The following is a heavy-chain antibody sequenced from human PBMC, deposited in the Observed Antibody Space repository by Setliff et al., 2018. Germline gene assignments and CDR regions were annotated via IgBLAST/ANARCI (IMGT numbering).Heavy chain of an antibody. D-gene: IGHD1-1*01. CDR3: ARDSQLGFYYFDS. CDR1: GYAFINFY. V-gene: IGHV1-69*13. J-gene: IGHJ4*02. CDR2: IIPIFGSP. Sequence: SVKVSCKASGYAFINFYMYWVRQAPGQGLEWMGIIIPIFGSPHYAQGFQDRVIITADVSTRTAYMDLSSLRSEDTAIYYCARDSQLGFYYFDSWGRGTLVTVSS.